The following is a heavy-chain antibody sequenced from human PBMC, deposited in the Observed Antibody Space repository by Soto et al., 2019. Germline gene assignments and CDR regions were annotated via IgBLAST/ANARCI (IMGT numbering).Heavy chain of an antibody. CDR2: ISGDGINT. Sequence: QIHLVESGGDVVQPGKSLRLSCAASGFNFGFFGMHWVRQAPGKGLEWVAFISGDGINTQYADSVRGRFTLSGDYSRKTMYLQMDSLRDEDTALYYCARGNLSFDFDSWGLGTLVTVSS. CDR3: ARGNLSFDFDS. CDR1: GFNFGFFG. V-gene: IGHV3-30*03. D-gene: IGHD1-26*01. J-gene: IGHJ4*02.